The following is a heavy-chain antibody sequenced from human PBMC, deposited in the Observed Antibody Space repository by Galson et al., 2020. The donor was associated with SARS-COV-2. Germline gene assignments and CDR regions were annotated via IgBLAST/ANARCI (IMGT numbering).Heavy chain of an antibody. D-gene: IGHD6-13*01. CDR2: IDNSGST. J-gene: IGHJ4*02. Sequence: SETLSLTCSVSGSSISGYDWRWIRQPPGKEPEWIGYIDNSGSTSYSPPLTSRVSISVDRSKNQFSLRLSSVIAADTAIYYCARSSSSWYGPTVDYWGPGSLVNVSS. V-gene: IGHV4-59*01. CDR3: ARSSSSWYGPTVDY. CDR1: GSSISGYD.